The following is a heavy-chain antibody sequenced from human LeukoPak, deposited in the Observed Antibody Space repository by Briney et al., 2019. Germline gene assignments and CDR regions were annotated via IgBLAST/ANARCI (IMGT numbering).Heavy chain of an antibody. D-gene: IGHD3-3*01. CDR2: ISSSSNTI. CDR1: GFTFSTYA. V-gene: IGHV3-48*01. Sequence: GGSLRLSCAASGFTFSTYAMNWVRQTPGKGLELVSYISSSSNTIYYADSVQGRFTISRDNANNSLYLQMNSLRAEDTAVYYCARDGYDYWSGYPTTVDFWGQGTLVTVSS. J-gene: IGHJ4*02. CDR3: ARDGYDYWSGYPTTVDF.